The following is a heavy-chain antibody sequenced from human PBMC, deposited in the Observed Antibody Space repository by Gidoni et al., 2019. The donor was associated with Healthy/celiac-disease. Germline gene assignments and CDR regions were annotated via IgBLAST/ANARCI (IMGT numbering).Heavy chain of an antibody. Sequence: QVQLVQSGAEVKKPGASVKVSCKASGYTFTSYGISWVRQAPGQGLEWMGWISAYNGNTNYAQKIQGRVTMTTDTSTSTAYMELRSLRSDDTAVYYCARCPAAPAITIFGVVILEGFDYWGQGTLVTVSS. CDR1: GYTFTSYG. CDR3: ARCPAAPAITIFGVVILEGFDY. V-gene: IGHV1-18*04. D-gene: IGHD3-3*01. J-gene: IGHJ4*02. CDR2: ISAYNGNT.